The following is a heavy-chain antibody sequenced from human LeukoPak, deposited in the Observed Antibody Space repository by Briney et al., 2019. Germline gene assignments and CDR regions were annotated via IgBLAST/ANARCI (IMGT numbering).Heavy chain of an antibody. V-gene: IGHV4-59*01. CDR3: ARDGLSGYPLSH. Sequence: PSETLSLTCTVSGGSISSYYWSWIRQPPGKGLEWIGYIYYSGSTNYNPSLKSRVTISVDTSKNQFSLKLSSVTAADTAVYYCARDGLSGYPLSHWGQGTLVTVSS. J-gene: IGHJ4*02. D-gene: IGHD3-22*01. CDR2: IYYSGST. CDR1: GGSISSYY.